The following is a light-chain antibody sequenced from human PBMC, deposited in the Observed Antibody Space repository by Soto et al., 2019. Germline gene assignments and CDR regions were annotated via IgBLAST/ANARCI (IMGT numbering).Light chain of an antibody. CDR2: GHN. V-gene: IGLV1-40*01. J-gene: IGLJ3*02. Sequence: QSALTQPPSVSGAPGQRVTISCTGSSSNIGAGYDVDWYQQFPGTAPKLLIYGHNTRPSGVPDRFSGSKSGTSASLAITALQADDEADYYCQAYDRSLSGSVFGGGTQLTVL. CDR3: QAYDRSLSGSV. CDR1: SSNIGAGYD.